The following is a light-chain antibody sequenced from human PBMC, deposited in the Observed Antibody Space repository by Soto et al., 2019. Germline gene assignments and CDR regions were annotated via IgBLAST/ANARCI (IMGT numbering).Light chain of an antibody. Sequence: QSVLTQPPSASGSLGQSVTISCTGTSSDVGGYDYVSWFQQYPGKAPKLMIYEVNKRPSGVPDRFSGSKSGNTASLTVSGLQAEDEADYYCSSYAGTNSVIFGGGTQLTVL. CDR2: EVN. CDR3: SSYAGTNSVI. J-gene: IGLJ2*01. V-gene: IGLV2-8*01. CDR1: SSDVGGYDY.